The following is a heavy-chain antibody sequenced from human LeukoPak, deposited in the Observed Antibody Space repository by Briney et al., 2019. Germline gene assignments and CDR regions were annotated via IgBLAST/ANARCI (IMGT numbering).Heavy chain of an antibody. CDR1: GFTFSSYA. J-gene: IGHJ4*02. Sequence: GGSLRLSCAASGFTFSSYAMSWVRQAPGKGLEWVSAISGSGGSTYYADSVKGRFTISKDNSKNTLYLQMNSLRAEDTAVYYCAKSLGGWDSSRPFDYWGQGTLVTVSS. CDR3: AKSLGGWDSSRPFDY. V-gene: IGHV3-23*01. CDR2: ISGSGGST. D-gene: IGHD6-6*01.